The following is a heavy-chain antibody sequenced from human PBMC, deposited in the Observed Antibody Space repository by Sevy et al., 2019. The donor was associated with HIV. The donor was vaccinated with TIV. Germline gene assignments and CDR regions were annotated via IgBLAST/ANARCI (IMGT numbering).Heavy chain of an antibody. Sequence: GGSLRLSCAASGFTFSDYYMSWIRQAPGKGLEWVSYISSSGSTIYYADSVKGRFTISRDNAKNSLYLQMNSLRAEDTAVYYWARDLHPTLCSSTSCSYYYYYGMDVWGQGTTVTVSS. CDR3: ARDLHPTLCSSTSCSYYYYYGMDV. D-gene: IGHD2-2*01. J-gene: IGHJ6*02. CDR1: GFTFSDYY. CDR2: ISSSGSTI. V-gene: IGHV3-11*01.